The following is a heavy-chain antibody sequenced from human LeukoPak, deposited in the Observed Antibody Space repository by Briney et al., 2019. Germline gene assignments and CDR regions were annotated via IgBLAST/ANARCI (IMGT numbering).Heavy chain of an antibody. J-gene: IGHJ3*02. CDR3: AKPHFDWLHDAFDI. V-gene: IGHV3-30*18. Sequence: PGRSLRLSCAASGFAFSSYGMYWVRQAPGKGLEWVAVISYDGSERYHADSVRGRFTISRDNSKNTLYLIMNTLRAEDTALYYCAKPHFDWLHDAFDIRGQGTMVTVSS. CDR1: GFAFSSYG. D-gene: IGHD3-9*01. CDR2: ISYDGSER.